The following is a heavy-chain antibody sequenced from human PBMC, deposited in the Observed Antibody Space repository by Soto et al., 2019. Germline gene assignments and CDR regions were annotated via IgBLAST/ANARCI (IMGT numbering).Heavy chain of an antibody. D-gene: IGHD4-4*01. CDR1: GFTVGTNY. J-gene: IGHJ6*03. CDR3: ARAIVTPVTYYIDV. CDR2: IYAAGHT. V-gene: IGHV3-66*01. Sequence: EVRLVESGGGLVQPGESLRLSCEASGFTVGTNYISWVRQSPGKGLEWVSVIYAAGHTYYPDSVKGRFTISRDKSLNTVSLQMSSLRVDDTAVYYCARAIVTPVTYYIDVWGKGTTVTVSS.